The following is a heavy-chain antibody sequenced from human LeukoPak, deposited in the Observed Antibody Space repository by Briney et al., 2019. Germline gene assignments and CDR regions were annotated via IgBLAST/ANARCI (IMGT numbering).Heavy chain of an antibody. CDR2: IYYSGST. Sequence: PSETLSLTCTVSGGSIGNYYWSWIRQPPGKGLEWIGYIYYSGSTNYNPSLKSRVTISVDTSKNQFSLKLSSVTAADTAVYYCARGHIRAARKEYYFDYWGQGTLVTVSS. D-gene: IGHD6-6*01. CDR1: GGSIGNYY. J-gene: IGHJ4*02. CDR3: ARGHIRAARKEYYFDY. V-gene: IGHV4-59*12.